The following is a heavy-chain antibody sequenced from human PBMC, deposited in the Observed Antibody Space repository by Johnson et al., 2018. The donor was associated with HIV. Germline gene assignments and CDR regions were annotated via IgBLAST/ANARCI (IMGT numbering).Heavy chain of an antibody. CDR1: GFTVDDYA. V-gene: IGHV3-30-3*01. CDR3: ARGPHEVVVVAATSAFDI. CDR2: ISYDGSNK. J-gene: IGHJ3*02. D-gene: IGHD2-15*01. Sequence: QVQLVESGGGLVQPGRSLRLSCAASGFTVDDYAMHWVRQAPGKGLEWVAVISYDGSNKYHADSVKGRFTISRDNSKNTLYLQMNSLRAEDTAVYYCARGPHEVVVVAATSAFDIWGQGTMVTVSS.